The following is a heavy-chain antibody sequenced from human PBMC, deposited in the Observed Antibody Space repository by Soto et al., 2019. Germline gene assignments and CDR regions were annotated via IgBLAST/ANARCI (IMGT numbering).Heavy chain of an antibody. Sequence: QVQLVQSGAEVKKPGSSVKVSCKASGGTFSSYTISWVRQAPGQGLEWMGRIIPILGIANYAQKFQGRVTITADKTMSTADMEMSSLRSEDTAVYYCAREMATIYFDYWGQGTLVTVSS. J-gene: IGHJ4*02. V-gene: IGHV1-69*08. CDR2: IIPILGIA. CDR1: GGTFSSYT. CDR3: AREMATIYFDY. D-gene: IGHD5-12*01.